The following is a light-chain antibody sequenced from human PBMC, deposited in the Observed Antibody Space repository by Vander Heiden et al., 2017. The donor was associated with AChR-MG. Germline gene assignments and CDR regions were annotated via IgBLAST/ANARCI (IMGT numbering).Light chain of an antibody. CDR2: AAS. Sequence: DIQMTQSPSSLSASVGDRVTITCRASQSVSSYLNWYQQKRGKAPKLLIYAASSLQSGVPSRFSGSGSGTDFTLTISSLQPEDFATYYCQQSYSTPRTFGQWTKVEIK. CDR3: QQSYSTPRT. J-gene: IGKJ1*01. CDR1: QSVSSY. V-gene: IGKV1-39*01.